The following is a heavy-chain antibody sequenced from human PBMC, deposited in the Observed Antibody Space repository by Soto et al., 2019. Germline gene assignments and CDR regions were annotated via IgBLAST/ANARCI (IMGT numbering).Heavy chain of an antibody. J-gene: IGHJ4*02. CDR2: IIPIFGTA. Sequence: ASVKVSCKASGGTFSSYAISWVRQAPGQGLEWMGGIIPIFGTANYAQKFQGRVTITADESTSTAYMELSSLRSEDTAVYYCASYYYDSSGQSFDYWGQGTLVTVSS. V-gene: IGHV1-69*13. D-gene: IGHD3-22*01. CDR1: GGTFSSYA. CDR3: ASYYYDSSGQSFDY.